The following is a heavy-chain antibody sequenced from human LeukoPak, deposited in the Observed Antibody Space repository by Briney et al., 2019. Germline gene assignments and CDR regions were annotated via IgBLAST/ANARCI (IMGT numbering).Heavy chain of an antibody. CDR3: AKDRWGAVASFDY. CDR1: GFPFSDYV. CDR2: IRYDGNNK. D-gene: IGHD6-19*01. V-gene: IGHV3-30*02. Sequence: GSLRLSCAASGFPFSDYVMHWVRQAPGKGLGGVAVIRYDGNNKYYADSVKGRFTISRDNSKNMLYLQMNSLGTEDTAVYYCAKDRWGAVASFDYWGQGTLVTVSS. J-gene: IGHJ4*02.